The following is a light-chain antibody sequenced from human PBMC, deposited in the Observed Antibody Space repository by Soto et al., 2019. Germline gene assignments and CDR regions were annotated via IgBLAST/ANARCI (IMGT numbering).Light chain of an antibody. CDR3: QPYNSYWT. J-gene: IGKJ1*01. CDR2: KAS. V-gene: IGKV1-5*03. Sequence: DIQMTQSPSTLSASVGDRVTITCRASQSISCWLAWYQQKPGKAPKLVIFKASSLESGVPSRFGGSGSGPEFTLTISSLQPDDFATYYYQPYNSYWTFGQGAKVESK. CDR1: QSISCW.